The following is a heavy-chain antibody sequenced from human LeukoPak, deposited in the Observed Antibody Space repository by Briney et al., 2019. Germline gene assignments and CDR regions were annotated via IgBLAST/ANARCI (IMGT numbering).Heavy chain of an antibody. Sequence: TGGSGRLSCAASGFTFSSYAIHWVRQAPGKGLEWVAVISYDGSNKYYADSVKGRFTISRDNSKNTLYLQMNSLRAEDTAVYYCARGISGSGYHHFDYWGQGTLVTVSS. J-gene: IGHJ4*02. CDR1: GFTFSSYA. CDR2: ISYDGSNK. D-gene: IGHD3-3*01. V-gene: IGHV3-30*04. CDR3: ARGISGSGYHHFDY.